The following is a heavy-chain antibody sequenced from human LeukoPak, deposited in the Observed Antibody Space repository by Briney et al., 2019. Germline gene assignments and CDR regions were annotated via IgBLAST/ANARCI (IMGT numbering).Heavy chain of an antibody. CDR2: IYYSGST. Sequence: PSQTLSLTCTVSGGSISSGDYYCSWIRQPPGKGLEWIVYIYYSGSTYYNPSLKSRVTISVDTSKNQFSLKLSSVTAADTAVYYCAREKSIAARRDYYYYMDVWGKGTTVTVSS. J-gene: IGHJ6*03. D-gene: IGHD6-6*01. CDR3: AREKSIAARRDYYYYMDV. V-gene: IGHV4-30-4*08. CDR1: GGSISSGDYY.